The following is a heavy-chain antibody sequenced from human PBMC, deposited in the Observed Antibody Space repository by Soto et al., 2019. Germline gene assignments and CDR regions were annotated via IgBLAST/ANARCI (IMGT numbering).Heavy chain of an antibody. V-gene: IGHV4-34*01. D-gene: IGHD3-10*01. CDR3: AREIPERSPGAFDI. CDR2: INHSGST. Sequence: ETVCLTCAVYGGAFSGYSWSWIHPIPRKGLEWIGEINHSGSTNYNPSRKSRVTISVDTSKNQFSLKLSSVTAADTAVYYCAREIPERSPGAFDIWGQGTMVTGSS. J-gene: IGHJ3*02. CDR1: GGAFSGYS.